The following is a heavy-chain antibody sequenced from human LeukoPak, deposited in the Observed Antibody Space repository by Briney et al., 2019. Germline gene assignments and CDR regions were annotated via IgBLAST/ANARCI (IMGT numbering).Heavy chain of an antibody. J-gene: IGHJ4*02. D-gene: IGHD6-19*01. CDR2: IWYDGSNK. CDR3: ALVYSSGWYLGY. Sequence: GGSLRLSCAASGFTFSSYGMHWVRQAPGKGLEWVAVIWYDGSNKYYADSVKGRFTISRDNSKNTLYLQMNSLRAEDTAVYYCALVYSSGWYLGYWGQGTLVTVSS. CDR1: GFTFSSYG. V-gene: IGHV3-33*01.